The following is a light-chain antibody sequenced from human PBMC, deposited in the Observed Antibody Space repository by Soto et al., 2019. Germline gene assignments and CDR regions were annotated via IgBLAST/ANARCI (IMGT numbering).Light chain of an antibody. J-gene: IGLJ1*01. Sequence: QSVLTQPPSASGTPGQRVTISCSGSSSNIGSNSVNWYQQLPGTARKLLIYSNDRRPSGVPDRFSGSRSGTSASLAISGLQSEDEADYYCAEWDDSLNCYVFGPGPKLPVL. CDR1: SSNIGSNS. CDR3: AEWDDSLNCYV. V-gene: IGLV1-44*01. CDR2: SND.